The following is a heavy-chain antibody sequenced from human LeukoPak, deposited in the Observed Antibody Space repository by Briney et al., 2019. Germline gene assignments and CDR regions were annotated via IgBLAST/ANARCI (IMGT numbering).Heavy chain of an antibody. D-gene: IGHD3-9*01. V-gene: IGHV3-48*04. J-gene: IGHJ4*02. CDR3: ARDPDELRYFDWLTPPDY. Sequence: GGSLRLSCAASGFTFSSYSMIWVRQAPGKGLEWVSYISSSSTIYYADSVKGRFTISRDNAKNSLYLQMNSLRAEDTAVYYCARDPDELRYFDWLTPPDYWGQGTLVTVSS. CDR2: ISSSSTI. CDR1: GFTFSSYS.